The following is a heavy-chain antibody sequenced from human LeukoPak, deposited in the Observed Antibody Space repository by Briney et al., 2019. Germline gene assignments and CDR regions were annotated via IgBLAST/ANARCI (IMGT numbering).Heavy chain of an antibody. D-gene: IGHD6-19*01. CDR2: ISGSGGST. V-gene: IGHV3-23*01. CDR1: GFTFSSYA. CDR3: AKDDLQPYEQWLDY. J-gene: IGHJ4*02. Sequence: GGSLRLSCAASGFTFSSYAMSWVRQAPGKGLEWVSAISGSGGSTYYADSVKGRFTVSRDNSKNTVYLQMNNLRAEDTAVYYCAKDDLQPYEQWLDYWGQGTLVTVSS.